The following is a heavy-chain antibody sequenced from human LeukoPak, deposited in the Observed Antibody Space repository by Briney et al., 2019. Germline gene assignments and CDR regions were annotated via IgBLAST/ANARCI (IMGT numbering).Heavy chain of an antibody. D-gene: IGHD3-22*01. CDR1: GGSISSGSYY. Sequence: PSETLSLTCTVSGGSISSGSYYWSWIRQPAGKGLEWIGRIYTSGSTNYNPSLKSRVTISVDTSKNQFSLKLSSVTAADTAAYYCAVYYYDSSGSYYFDYWGQGTLVTVSS. J-gene: IGHJ4*02. V-gene: IGHV4-61*02. CDR2: IYTSGST. CDR3: AVYYYDSSGSYYFDY.